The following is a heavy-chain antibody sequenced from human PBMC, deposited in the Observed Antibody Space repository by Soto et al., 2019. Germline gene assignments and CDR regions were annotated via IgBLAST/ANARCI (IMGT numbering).Heavy chain of an antibody. CDR2: ISYDGSNK. V-gene: IGHV3-30*18. J-gene: IGHJ4*02. Sequence: GGSLRLSCAASGFTFSSYGMHWVRQAPGKGLEWVAVISYDGSNKYYADSVKGRFTISRDNSKNTLYLQMNSLRAEDTAVYYCAKGILVLYSLDYWGQGTLVTVSS. CDR3: AKGILVLYSLDY. CDR1: GFTFSSYG. D-gene: IGHD2-15*01.